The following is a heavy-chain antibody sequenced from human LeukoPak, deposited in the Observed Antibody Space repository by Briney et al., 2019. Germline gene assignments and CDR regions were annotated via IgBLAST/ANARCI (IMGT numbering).Heavy chain of an antibody. CDR3: ARTRGYQEPDAFDI. Sequence: SETLSLTCAVSGGSISSGGYSWSWIRQPPGKGLEWIGYIYHSGSTYYNPSLKSRVTISVDRSKNQFSLKLSSVTAAGTAVYYCARTRGYQEPDAFDIWGQGTMVTVSS. CDR1: GGSISSGGYS. CDR2: IYHSGST. J-gene: IGHJ3*02. V-gene: IGHV4-30-2*01. D-gene: IGHD3-22*01.